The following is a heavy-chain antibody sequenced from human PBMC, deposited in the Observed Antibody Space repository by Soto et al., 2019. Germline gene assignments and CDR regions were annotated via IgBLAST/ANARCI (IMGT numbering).Heavy chain of an antibody. J-gene: IGHJ6*03. CDR1: GFTFSSYA. Sequence: GGSLRLSCAASGFTFSSYAMSWVRQAPGKGLEWVSAISGSGGSTYYADSVKGRFTISRDNSKNTLYLQMNSLRAEDTAVYYCAKAPPGYCSGGSCYIYYYMDVWGKGTTVTVSS. CDR2: ISGSGGST. CDR3: AKAPPGYCSGGSCYIYYYMDV. V-gene: IGHV3-23*01. D-gene: IGHD2-15*01.